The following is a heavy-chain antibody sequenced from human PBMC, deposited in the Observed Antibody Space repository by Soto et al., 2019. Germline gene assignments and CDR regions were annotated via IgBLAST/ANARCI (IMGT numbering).Heavy chain of an antibody. CDR1: GYTFTSYG. D-gene: IGHD6-25*01. CDR2: ISAFNGDT. V-gene: IGHV1-18*04. J-gene: IGHJ4*02. CDR3: AREAGWQRMVPYD. Sequence: QVQLVQSGTEVKKPGASVNVSCKAFGYTFTSYGFSWVRQFPGQGLEWLGWISAFNGDTQYAQTMKGRLTVTTDTSTTTVHRELRSLTPADTTVYYGAREAGWQRMVPYDWGQGTLVTV.